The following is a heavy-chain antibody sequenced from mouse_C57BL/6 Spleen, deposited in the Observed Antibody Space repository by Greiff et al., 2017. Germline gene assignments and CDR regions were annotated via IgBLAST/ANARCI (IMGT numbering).Heavy chain of an antibody. CDR2: ISSGGSYT. J-gene: IGHJ4*01. CDR3: ARQGSNYEYAMDY. D-gene: IGHD2-5*01. CDR1: GFTFSSYG. V-gene: IGHV5-6*01. Sequence: EVQLQQSGGDLVKPGGSLKLSCAASGFTFSSYGMSWVRQTPDKRLEWVATISSGGSYTYYPDSVKGRFTISRDNAKNTLYLQMSSLKSDDTAMYYCARQGSNYEYAMDYWGQGTSVTVSS.